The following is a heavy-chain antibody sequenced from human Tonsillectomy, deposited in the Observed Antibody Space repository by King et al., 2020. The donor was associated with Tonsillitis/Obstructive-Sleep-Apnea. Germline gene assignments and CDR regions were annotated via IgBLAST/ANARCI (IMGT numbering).Heavy chain of an antibody. CDR2: ISSSTSDT. CDR3: ARDWTYAFDY. CDR1: GFPFSDYS. J-gene: IGHJ4*02. Sequence: VQLVESGGGLVQPGGSLRLSCADSGFPFSDYSMNWVRQAPGKGLEWVSYISSSTSDTYYADSVKGRFTISRDNAKNSLYLQMNSLRDKDTAVYYCARDWTYAFDYWGQGTLVTVSS. D-gene: IGHD3/OR15-3a*01. V-gene: IGHV3-48*02.